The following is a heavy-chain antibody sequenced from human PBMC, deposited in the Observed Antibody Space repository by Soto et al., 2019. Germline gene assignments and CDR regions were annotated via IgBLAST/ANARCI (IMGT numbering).Heavy chain of an antibody. CDR2: IYYSGST. Sequence: SETLSLTCTVSGGSISSSSYYWGWIRQPPGKGLEWIGSIYYSGSTYYNPSLKSRVTISVDTSKNQFSLKLSSVTAADTAVYYCARHQGTIFGVATYHGFDYWGQGTLVTVSS. V-gene: IGHV4-39*01. D-gene: IGHD3-3*01. CDR1: GGSISSSSYY. J-gene: IGHJ4*02. CDR3: ARHQGTIFGVATYHGFDY.